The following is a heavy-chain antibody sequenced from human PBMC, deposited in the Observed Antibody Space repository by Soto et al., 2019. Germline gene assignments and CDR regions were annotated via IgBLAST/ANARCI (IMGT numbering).Heavy chain of an antibody. CDR2: ISSSSSTI. J-gene: IGHJ4*02. Sequence: HPGGSLRLSCAASGFTFSSYSMNWVRQAPGKGLEWVSYISSSSSTIYYADSVKGRFTISRDNAKNSLYLQMNSLRAEDTAVYYCARDQAGYFSGTDYRGQGTLVTVSS. CDR3: ARDQAGYFSGTDY. V-gene: IGHV3-48*01. D-gene: IGHD3-9*01. CDR1: GFTFSSYS.